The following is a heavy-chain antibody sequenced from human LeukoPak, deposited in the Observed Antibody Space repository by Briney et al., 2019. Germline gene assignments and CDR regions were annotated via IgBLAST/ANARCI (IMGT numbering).Heavy chain of an antibody. CDR3: ARESSNGWFDP. J-gene: IGHJ5*02. V-gene: IGHV1-18*01. D-gene: IGHD2-8*01. Sequence: ASVKVSCKTSGYTFSRFGISWVRQAPGQGLEWMGWISGYDGNTNYPQRLQRRVTIATDTSTSTAYMELRNLRSDDTAVYYCARESSNGWFDPWGQGTLVTVSS. CDR1: GYTFSRFG. CDR2: ISGYDGNT.